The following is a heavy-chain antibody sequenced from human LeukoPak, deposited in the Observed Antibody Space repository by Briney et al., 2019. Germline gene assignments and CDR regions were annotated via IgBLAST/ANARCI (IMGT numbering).Heavy chain of an antibody. V-gene: IGHV4-59*01. CDR1: GGSISSYY. J-gene: IGHJ6*02. CDR2: IYYSGST. Sequence: KPSETLSLTCTVSGGSISSYYWSWIRPPPGKGLEWIGYIYYSGSTNYNPSLKSRVTISVDTSKNQFSLKLSSVTAADTAVYYCARDKYDFWSGYRDYYGMDVWGQGTTVTVSS. D-gene: IGHD3-3*01. CDR3: ARDKYDFWSGYRDYYGMDV.